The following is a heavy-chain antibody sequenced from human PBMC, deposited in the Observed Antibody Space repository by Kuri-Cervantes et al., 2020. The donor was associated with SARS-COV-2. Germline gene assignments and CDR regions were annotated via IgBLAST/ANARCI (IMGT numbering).Heavy chain of an antibody. Sequence: GESLKISCAASGFTFSSYGIHWVRQAPGRGLEWVAVISHDGSNIYYADSVKGRFTISRDNSHNTVYLHMNSLRAEDMAVYFCAKVENHHESFGYLSFWGQGTMVTVSS. V-gene: IGHV3-30*18. D-gene: IGHD3-22*01. CDR3: AKVENHHESFGYLSF. CDR1: GFTFSSYG. J-gene: IGHJ3*01. CDR2: ISHDGSNI.